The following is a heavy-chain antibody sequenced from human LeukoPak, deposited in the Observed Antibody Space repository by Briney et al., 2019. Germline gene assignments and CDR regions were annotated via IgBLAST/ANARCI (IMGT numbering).Heavy chain of an antibody. D-gene: IGHD3-22*01. CDR2: INPSGGIT. Sequence: ASVKVSCKASGYTFTNYYMHWVRQAPGQGLEWMGIINPSGGITNYAQKFQGRVTMTRDMSTSTVYMELSSLRSEDTAVYYCAREADSSGFHYYYYMDVWGKGTTVTISS. V-gene: IGHV1-46*01. J-gene: IGHJ6*03. CDR3: AREADSSGFHYYYYMDV. CDR1: GYTFTNYY.